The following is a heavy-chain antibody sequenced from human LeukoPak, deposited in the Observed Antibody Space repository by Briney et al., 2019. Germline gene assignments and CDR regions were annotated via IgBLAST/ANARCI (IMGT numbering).Heavy chain of an antibody. CDR3: TRDMWGHDAFDI. CDR2: IWYDGSNK. J-gene: IGHJ3*02. D-gene: IGHD1-26*01. CDR1: GFSYSTYG. V-gene: IGHV3-33*01. Sequence: PGGSLRLSSAASGFSYSTYGLHWVRQAPGKGLEWVALIWYDGSNKSYADSVKGRFTISRDNSKNTLYLQMNSLRAEDTAVYYCTRDMWGHDAFDIWGQGTMVTVSS.